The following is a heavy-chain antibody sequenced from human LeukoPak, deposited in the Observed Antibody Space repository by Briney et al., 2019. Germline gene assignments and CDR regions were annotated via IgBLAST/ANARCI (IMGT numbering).Heavy chain of an antibody. D-gene: IGHD3-22*01. CDR3: SKGRYLNFYDGAFHI. CDR2: ISWNSGNK. J-gene: IGHJ3*02. Sequence: GGSLRLSCVVSGFTFEEYAMDWVRQGPGKGLGWVSSISWNSGNKAYADSVKGRFTISRDNATKSLYLQMTGLRPEDTALYFCSKGRYLNFYDGAFHIWGQGTMVTVSS. CDR1: GFTFEEYA. V-gene: IGHV3-9*01.